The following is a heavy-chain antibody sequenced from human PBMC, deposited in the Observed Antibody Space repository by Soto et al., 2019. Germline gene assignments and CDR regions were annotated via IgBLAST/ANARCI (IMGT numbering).Heavy chain of an antibody. V-gene: IGHV3-23*01. CDR2: IGGDGGSP. CDR1: GFTFSNYA. CDR3: AKGSVSRDGSYDPFDI. D-gene: IGHD3-10*01. J-gene: IGHJ3*02. Sequence: EVQLLESGGGLVQPGGSLRLSCAASGFTFSNYAMSWVRQAPGKGLEWVAVIGGDGGSPYYADSVKGRFSVSRDNSKNTLYLQLDSLRAEETAVYCCAKGSVSRDGSYDPFDIWGQGTMVTVSS.